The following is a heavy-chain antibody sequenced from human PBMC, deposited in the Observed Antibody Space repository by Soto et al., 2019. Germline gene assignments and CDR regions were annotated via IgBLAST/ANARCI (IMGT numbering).Heavy chain of an antibody. D-gene: IGHD3-10*01. CDR2: IDHSGST. V-gene: IGHV4-4*02. J-gene: IGHJ6*02. CDR3: ARVSGFSSYYYYGMDV. CDR1: GGSISSSNW. Sequence: QVQLQESGPGLVKPSGTLSLTCAVSGGSISSSNWWSWVRQPPGKGLEWIGEIDHSGSTNYNPSLKSRVTISVDKSKNQFSLNLSSVTAADTAVYYCARVSGFSSYYYYGMDVWGQGTTVTVSS.